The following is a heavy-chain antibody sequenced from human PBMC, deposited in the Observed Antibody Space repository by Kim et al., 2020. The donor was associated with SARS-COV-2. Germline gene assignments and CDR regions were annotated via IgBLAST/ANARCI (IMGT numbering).Heavy chain of an antibody. Sequence: GGSLRLSCAASGFTFSSYDMHWVRQATGKGLEWVSAIGTAGDTYYPGSVKGRFTISRENAKNSLYLQMNSLRAGDTAVYYCGRGAPYYSSGWRGGLSGMDVWGQGTTVTVSS. CDR2: IGTAGDT. J-gene: IGHJ6*02. V-gene: IGHV3-13*01. CDR3: GRGAPYYSSGWRGGLSGMDV. D-gene: IGHD6-19*01. CDR1: GFTFSSYD.